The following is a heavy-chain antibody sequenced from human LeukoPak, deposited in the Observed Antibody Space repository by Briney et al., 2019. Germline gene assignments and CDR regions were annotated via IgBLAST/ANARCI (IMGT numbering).Heavy chain of an antibody. CDR1: GFTFSRLG. D-gene: IGHD3-3*01. J-gene: IGHJ4*02. CDR3: AKELLRPGNYYFDY. CDR2: IHNDGTQG. Sequence: GRSLTLSCAASGFTFSRLGMQWVRQAPGKGLEWVAVIHNDGTQGQYADSVKGRFTISRDNSKNTLYLQMSSLSVEDTAVYYCAKELLRPGNYYFDYWGQGALVTVSS. V-gene: IGHV3-33*06.